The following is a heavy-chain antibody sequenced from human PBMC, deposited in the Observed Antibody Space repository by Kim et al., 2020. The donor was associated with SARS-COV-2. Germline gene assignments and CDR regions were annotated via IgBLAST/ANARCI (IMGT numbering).Heavy chain of an antibody. V-gene: IGHV3-30*18. D-gene: IGHD1-26*01. J-gene: IGHJ4*02. CDR2: ISYDGSNK. Sequence: GGSLRLSCAASGFTFNTYGMHWVRQAPGKGLEWVAVISYDGSNKYYADSVKGRFTISRDNSKNTLYLQMNSLRIEDTAVYYCAKSFSGSYFGYDYWGQATRVTVSS. CDR1: GFTFNTYG. CDR3: AKSFSGSYFGYDY.